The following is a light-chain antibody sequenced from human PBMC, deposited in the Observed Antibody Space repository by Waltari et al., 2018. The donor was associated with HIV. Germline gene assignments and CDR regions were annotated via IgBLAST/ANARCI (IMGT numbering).Light chain of an antibody. CDR3: HHYNNWRET. Sequence: EILMTQSPSSLSVSPGERATLSCRARQSVNSNLAWYQQKPGQTPRLLIYGTSPRATDIPDRFSGSGSGTEVTLSSSSLQSEDFAVYYCHHYNNWRETFGQGTKVEIK. CDR2: GTS. CDR1: QSVNSN. J-gene: IGKJ1*01. V-gene: IGKV3-15*01.